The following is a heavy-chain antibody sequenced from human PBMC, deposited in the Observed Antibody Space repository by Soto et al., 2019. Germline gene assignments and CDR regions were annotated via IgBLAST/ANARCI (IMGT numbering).Heavy chain of an antibody. CDR2: IIFMFATA. CDR3: ARDPAHGAYYDILTGYYVSWFDP. D-gene: IGHD3-9*01. V-gene: IGHV1-69*13. Sequence: SVKVSCKASGGTLSNNSISWGRRAPGQGLEWMGGIIFMFATADYAQNFQGRVTMTADESASIAYMELSSLRSEDTAVYYCARDPAHGAYYDILTGYYVSWFDPWGQGTLVTVSS. J-gene: IGHJ5*02. CDR1: GGTLSNNS.